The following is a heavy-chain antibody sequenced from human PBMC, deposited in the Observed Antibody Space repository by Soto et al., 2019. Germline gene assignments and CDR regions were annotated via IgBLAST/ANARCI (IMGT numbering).Heavy chain of an antibody. CDR1: GFTFSRYG. J-gene: IGHJ6*03. CDR3: ARDPTETNYYYYYMDV. Sequence: QVQLVESGGGVVQPGRSLRLSCAASGFTFSRYGMHWVRQARGKGLEWVAVIWYDGSNKYYEDFVKGRFTISRDNSKNTLYLQMNSLRAEDTAVHYCARDPTETNYYYYYMDVWGKGTTVTVSS. V-gene: IGHV3-33*01. CDR2: IWYDGSNK. D-gene: IGHD1-7*01.